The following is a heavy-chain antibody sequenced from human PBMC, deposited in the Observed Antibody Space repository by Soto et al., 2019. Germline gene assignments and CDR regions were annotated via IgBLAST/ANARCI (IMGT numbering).Heavy chain of an antibody. CDR2: IIPILGIA. V-gene: IGHV1-69*02. J-gene: IGHJ4*02. CDR1: GGTFSSYT. CDR3: AMEYCSSTSCNRDY. D-gene: IGHD2-2*02. Sequence: QVQLVQSGAEVKKPGSSVKVSCKASGGTFSSYTISWVRQAPGQGLEWMGRIIPILGIANYAQKFQSRVTITADKTTSTAYMELSSLRSEDTAVYYCAMEYCSSTSCNRDYWGQGTLVTVSS.